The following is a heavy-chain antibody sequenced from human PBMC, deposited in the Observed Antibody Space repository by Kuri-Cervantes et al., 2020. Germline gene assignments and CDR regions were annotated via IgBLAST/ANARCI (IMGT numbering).Heavy chain of an antibody. CDR1: GGSISSGGYY. Sequence: SCAVSGGSISSGGYYWSWIRQPAGKGLEWIGRIYTSGSTNYNPSLKSRVTVSVDTSKNQFSLKLSSVTAADTAVYYCGGTMVRGVIMADYWGQGTLVTVSS. D-gene: IGHD3-10*01. CDR2: IYTSGST. J-gene: IGHJ4*02. CDR3: GGTMVRGVIMADY. V-gene: IGHV4-61*02.